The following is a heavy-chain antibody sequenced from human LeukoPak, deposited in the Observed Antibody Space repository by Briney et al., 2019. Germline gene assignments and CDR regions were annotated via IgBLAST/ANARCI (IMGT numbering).Heavy chain of an antibody. D-gene: IGHD5-12*01. CDR1: GFTFSSYG. CDR2: ISYDGSNK. CDR3: AKGRIAATIDEIDY. Sequence: GGSLRLSCAASGFTFSSYGMHWVCQAPGKGLEWVAVISYDGSNKYYADSVKGRFTISRDNSKNTLYLQMNSLRAEDTAVYYCAKGRIAATIDEIDYWGQGTLVTVSS. V-gene: IGHV3-30*18. J-gene: IGHJ4*02.